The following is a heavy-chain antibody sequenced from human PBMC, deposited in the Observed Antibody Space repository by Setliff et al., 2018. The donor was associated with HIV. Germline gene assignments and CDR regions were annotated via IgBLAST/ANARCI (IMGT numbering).Heavy chain of an antibody. Sequence: SVKVSCKPSGYTFTTYGLSWVRPAPGQGLEWMGIITPSDSYTVYAQNFQGRVTITADESTSTAYMELRSLRSEDTAVYYCASYSGSYYFILHYWGQGTLVTVSS. V-gene: IGHV1-69*11. D-gene: IGHD1-26*01. CDR2: ITPSDSYT. CDR3: ASYSGSYYFILHY. J-gene: IGHJ4*02. CDR1: GYTFTTYG.